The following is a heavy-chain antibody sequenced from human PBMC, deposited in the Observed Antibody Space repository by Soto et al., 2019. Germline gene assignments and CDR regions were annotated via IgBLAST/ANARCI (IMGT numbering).Heavy chain of an antibody. CDR2: ISSSGSTI. D-gene: IGHD2-2*01. Sequence: GGSLRLSCAASGFTFSDYYMSWIRQAPGKGLEWVSYISSSGSTIYYADSVKGRFTISRDNAKNSLYLQMNSLRAEDTAVYYCARNRRTAARYYYGMDVWGQGTTVTVSS. V-gene: IGHV3-11*01. J-gene: IGHJ6*02. CDR1: GFTFSDYY. CDR3: ARNRRTAARYYYGMDV.